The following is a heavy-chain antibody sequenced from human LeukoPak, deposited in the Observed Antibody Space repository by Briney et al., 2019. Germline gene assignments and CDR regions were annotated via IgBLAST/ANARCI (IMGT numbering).Heavy chain of an antibody. CDR1: GFTFSSYW. Sequence: GGSLRLSCGASGFTFSSYWMHWVRQAPGKGLVWISRINSDGSTTSYADSVKGRFTISRDNAKNTLYLQMNSLRAEDTAVYYCARGNYYGQDYWGQGTLVTVSS. CDR2: INSDGSTT. D-gene: IGHD3-10*01. CDR3: ARGNYYGQDY. J-gene: IGHJ4*02. V-gene: IGHV3-74*01.